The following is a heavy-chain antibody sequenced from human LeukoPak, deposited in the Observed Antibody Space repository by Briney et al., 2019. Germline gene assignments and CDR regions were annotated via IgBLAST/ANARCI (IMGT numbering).Heavy chain of an antibody. D-gene: IGHD3-9*01. CDR2: IYYSGST. J-gene: IGHJ4*02. CDR3: ASKQEVDDILTGYYMVDY. Sequence: SETLSLTCTVSGGSISSGGYYWSWIRQHPGKGLEWIGYIYYSGSTYYNPSLKSRVTISVDTSKNQFSLKLSSVTAADTAVYYCASKQEVDDILTGYYMVDYWGQGTLVTVSS. CDR1: GGSISSGGYY. V-gene: IGHV4-31*03.